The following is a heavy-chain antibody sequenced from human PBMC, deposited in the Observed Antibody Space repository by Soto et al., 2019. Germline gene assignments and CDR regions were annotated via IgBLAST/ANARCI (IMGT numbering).Heavy chain of an antibody. J-gene: IGHJ6*02. CDR1: GYTFTSYG. Sequence: GASVKVSCKASGYTFTSYGISWVRQAPGQGLEWMGWISAYNGNTNYAQKLQGRVTMTTDTSTSTAYMELRSLRSDDTAVYYCARVEGSGSYYGPVYYYYGMDVWGQGTTVTVSS. CDR3: ARVEGSGSYYGPVYYYYGMDV. CDR2: ISAYNGNT. D-gene: IGHD3-10*01. V-gene: IGHV1-18*01.